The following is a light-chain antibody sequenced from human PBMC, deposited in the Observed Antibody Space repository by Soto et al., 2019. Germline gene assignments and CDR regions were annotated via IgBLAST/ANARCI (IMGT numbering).Light chain of an antibody. J-gene: IGKJ5*01. CDR3: QQRSNWLIT. CDR2: DAS. CDR1: QSVSSY. V-gene: IGKV3-11*01. Sequence: DMVFTQSPATLSLSPGERATLSCRASQSVSSYLAWYQQKPGQAPRLLIYDASNRATGIPARFSGSGSGTDFTLTISSLEPEDFAVYYCQQRSNWLITFGQGTRLAIK.